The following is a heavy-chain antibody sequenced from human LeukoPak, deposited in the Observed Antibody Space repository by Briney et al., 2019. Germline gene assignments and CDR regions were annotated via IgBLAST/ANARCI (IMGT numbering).Heavy chain of an antibody. CDR1: GFTFSSYS. V-gene: IGHV3-21*01. J-gene: IGHJ4*02. CDR2: ISSTGNCI. CDR3: ARAQTASNWGPTDY. Sequence: PGGYLRLSCAASGFTFSSYSMNWVRQAPGKGLEWVSSISSTGNCIYYADSLKGRFTISRDHAQNSLYLQMNSLRAEDTAVYYCARAQTASNWGPTDYWGEGTLVTVSS. D-gene: IGHD7-27*01.